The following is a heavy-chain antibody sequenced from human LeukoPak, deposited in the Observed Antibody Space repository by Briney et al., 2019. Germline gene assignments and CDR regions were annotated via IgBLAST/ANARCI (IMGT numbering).Heavy chain of an antibody. CDR1: GFTFSSYS. CDR3: AIPTIFGVVGDAFDI. D-gene: IGHD3-3*01. CDR2: ISSSSSYI. Sequence: GGSLRLSCAASGFTFSSYSMNWVRQAPGKGLEWVSSISSSSSYIYYADSVKGRFTISRDNAKNSLYLQMNSLRAEDTAVYYCAIPTIFGVVGDAFDIWGQGTMVTVSS. J-gene: IGHJ3*02. V-gene: IGHV3-21*01.